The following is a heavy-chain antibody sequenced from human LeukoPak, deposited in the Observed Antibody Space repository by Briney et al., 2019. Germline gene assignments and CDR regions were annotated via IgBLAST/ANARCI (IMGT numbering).Heavy chain of an antibody. Sequence: PSETLSLPCTVSGGSISDSYWSWIRQPPGKGLEWIAYMYNSGSTNYNPSLKSRVTISIDTSKNQFSLKLSSLTAADTAIYYCARGIESYGDYGYWGQGILVTVSS. D-gene: IGHD4-17*01. V-gene: IGHV4-59*01. CDR2: MYNSGST. CDR1: GGSISDSY. J-gene: IGHJ4*02. CDR3: ARGIESYGDYGY.